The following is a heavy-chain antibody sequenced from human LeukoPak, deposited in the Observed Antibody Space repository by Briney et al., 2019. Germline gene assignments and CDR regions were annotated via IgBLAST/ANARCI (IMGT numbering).Heavy chain of an antibody. V-gene: IGHV3-23*01. CDR2: ISGDGVST. Sequence: HPGGSLRLSCAASGFMFKIQAMSWVRQAPGKGLEWVSTISGDGVSTYYADSPKGRFTISRDNSKNTLYLQMKRLRAEDTAVYYCAKDPIGSSYYGGDSWGQGTLVTVFS. CDR3: AKDPIGSSYYGGDS. D-gene: IGHD6-13*01. J-gene: IGHJ4*02. CDR1: GFMFKIQA.